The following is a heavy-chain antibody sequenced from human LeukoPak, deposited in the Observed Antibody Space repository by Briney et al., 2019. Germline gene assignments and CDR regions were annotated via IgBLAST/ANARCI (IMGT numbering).Heavy chain of an antibody. D-gene: IGHD5-12*01. V-gene: IGHV3-13*01. J-gene: IGHJ2*01. CDR2: IGTAGDT. CDR3: ARVRKYSGYYSWYFDL. Sequence: GGSLRLSCAASGFTFSSYDMHWVRHATGKGLEWVSAIGTAGDTYYPGSVKDRFTISRENAKNSLYLQMNSLRAGDTAVYYCARVRKYSGYYSWYFDLWGRGTLVTVSS. CDR1: GFTFSSYD.